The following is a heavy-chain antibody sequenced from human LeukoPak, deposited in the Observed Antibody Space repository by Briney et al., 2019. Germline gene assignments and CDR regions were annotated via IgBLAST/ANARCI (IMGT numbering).Heavy chain of an antibody. CDR2: ISAYNGNT. CDR3: ARDGATGTRAAPPDY. CDR1: GYTFTSYG. D-gene: IGHD1-1*01. V-gene: IGHV1-18*01. J-gene: IGHJ4*02. Sequence: ASAKVSCKASGYTFTSYGISWVRQAPGQGLEWMGWISAYNGNTNYAQKLQGRVTMTTDTSTSTAYMELRSLRSDDTAVYYCARDGATGTRAAPPDYWGQGTLVTVSS.